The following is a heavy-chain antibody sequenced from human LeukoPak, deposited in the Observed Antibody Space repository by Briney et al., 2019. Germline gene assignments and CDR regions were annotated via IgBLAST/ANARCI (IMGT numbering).Heavy chain of an antibody. CDR1: GFTFSSNY. J-gene: IGHJ4*02. V-gene: IGHV3-53*01. CDR3: ARSSGYSYGYEKFDY. Sequence: GGSLRLSCAASGFTFSSNYMSWVRQAPGKGLEWVSLIYSGGSTYYADSVKGRLTISRDNSKNTLYLQMNSLRAEDTAVYSCARSSGYSYGYEKFDYWGQETLVTVSS. D-gene: IGHD5-18*01. CDR2: IYSGGST.